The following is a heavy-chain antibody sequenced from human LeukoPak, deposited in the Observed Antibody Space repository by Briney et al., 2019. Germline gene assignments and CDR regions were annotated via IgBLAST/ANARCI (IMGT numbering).Heavy chain of an antibody. J-gene: IGHJ3*02. D-gene: IGHD2-2*01. CDR3: ARGYCTSTSCYGVAAFDI. CDR1: GFTFDDFG. V-gene: IGHV3-20*04. Sequence: PGGSRRLSCAASGFTFDDFGMSWVRQAPGKGLEWVSGIIWNGGSTGYADSVKGRFTISRNNAKNSLYLQMNSLRAEDTALYYCARGYCTSTSCYGVAAFDIWGQGTMVTVSS. CDR2: IIWNGGST.